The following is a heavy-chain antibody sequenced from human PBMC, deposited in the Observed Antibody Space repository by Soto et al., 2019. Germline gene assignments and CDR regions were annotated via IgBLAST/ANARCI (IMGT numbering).Heavy chain of an antibody. J-gene: IGHJ4*02. CDR2: VDPEDDET. CDR1: GFIFTDYS. D-gene: IGHD1-20*01. V-gene: IGHV1-69-2*01. CDR3: ATSVGIRPDY. Sequence: DVQLVQAGAGVRKPGATVKISCKVSGFIFTDYSMHWVRQAPGKGLEWMGLVDPEDDETTYAENFQGRITITADTATDTAYKELSSLRSDDTAVYYCATSVGIRPDYWGQGTLVTVSS.